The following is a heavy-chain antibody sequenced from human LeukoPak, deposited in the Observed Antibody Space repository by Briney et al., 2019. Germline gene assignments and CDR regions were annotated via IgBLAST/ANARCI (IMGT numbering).Heavy chain of an antibody. D-gene: IGHD3-10*01. V-gene: IGHV3-7*04. CDR1: GFTFSSYS. Sequence: GGSLRLSCAAPGFTFSSYSMNWVRQAPGKGLEWVASINQDGGEIHYVDSVKGRFTISRDNAKNSLYLQMNSLTAEDTAVHYCVRAHHPGGWFDPWGQGTLVTVSS. J-gene: IGHJ5*02. CDR3: VRAHHPGGWFDP. CDR2: INQDGGEI.